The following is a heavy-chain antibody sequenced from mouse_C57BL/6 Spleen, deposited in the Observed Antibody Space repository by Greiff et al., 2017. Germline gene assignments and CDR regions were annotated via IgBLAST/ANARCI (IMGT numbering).Heavy chain of an antibody. Sequence: EVKLVESGGGLVKPGGSLKLSCAASGFTFSSYAMSWVRQTPEKRLEWVATISDGGSYTYYPDNVKGRFTISRDNAKNNLYLQMSHLKSEDTAMYYCARDPLYGSRFPVYFDYWGQGTTLTVSS. CDR2: ISDGGSYT. CDR3: ARDPLYGSRFPVYFDY. V-gene: IGHV5-4*01. J-gene: IGHJ2*01. CDR1: GFTFSSYA. D-gene: IGHD1-1*01.